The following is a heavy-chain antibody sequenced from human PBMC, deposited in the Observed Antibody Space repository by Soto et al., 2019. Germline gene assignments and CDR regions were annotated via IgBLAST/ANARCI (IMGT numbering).Heavy chain of an antibody. CDR3: ARDGVYVSRTTVRHGALDI. V-gene: IGHV1-69*01. J-gene: IGHJ3*02. Sequence: QVQLVQSGAEVKKPGSSVKVSCKASGGSFNTYGISWVRQAPGQGLEWMGGFLPVFTTAKYAQEFQGRVSITADESTYTAYMELSSLRSEDTAVYFCARDGVYVSRTTVRHGALDIWGQGTVVTVSS. CDR1: GGSFNTYG. D-gene: IGHD4-17*01. CDR2: FLPVFTTA.